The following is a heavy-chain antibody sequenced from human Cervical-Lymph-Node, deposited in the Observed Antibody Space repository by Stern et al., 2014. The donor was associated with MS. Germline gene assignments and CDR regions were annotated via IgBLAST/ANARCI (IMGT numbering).Heavy chain of an antibody. J-gene: IGHJ4*02. CDR2: ISYDGSDT. D-gene: IGHD3-10*01. CDR1: GFTFSSYG. CDR3: VKRGITEVRGVRLGDY. Sequence: QMQLVQSGGGVVQPGRSLRLTCTVSGFTFSSYGMHWVRQAPGKGLEWVSVISYDGSDTYYAESVKGRFTISIDNSKNTLYLEMRSLRPEDTAVYYCVKRGITEVRGVRLGDYWGPGTLVIVSS. V-gene: IGHV3-30*18.